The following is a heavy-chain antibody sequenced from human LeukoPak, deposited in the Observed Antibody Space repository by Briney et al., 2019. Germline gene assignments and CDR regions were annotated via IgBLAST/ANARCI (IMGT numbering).Heavy chain of an antibody. D-gene: IGHD3-16*01. CDR1: GGSISSYY. CDR3: ARGFGFCFDL. V-gene: IGHV4-4*07. Sequence: SEALSLTCTVSGGSISSYYWSWIRQPAGKGLEWIGRIYTSGSTNYNSSLKSRVTMSLDTPKNQFSLKLSSVTAAVTAVYYCARGFGFCFDLWGRGTLVTVSS. CDR2: IYTSGST. J-gene: IGHJ2*01.